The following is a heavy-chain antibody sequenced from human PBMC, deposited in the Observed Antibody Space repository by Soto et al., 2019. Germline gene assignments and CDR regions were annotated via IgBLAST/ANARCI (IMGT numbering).Heavy chain of an antibody. D-gene: IGHD6-6*01. Sequence: GGSLRLSCAASGFTFSSYAMHWVRQAPGKGLEWVAVISYDGSNKYYADSVKGRFTIPRDNSKNTLYLQMNSLRAEDTAVYYCARTSSSGYWGQGTLVTVSS. CDR2: ISYDGSNK. CDR3: ARTSSSGY. V-gene: IGHV3-30-3*01. CDR1: GFTFSSYA. J-gene: IGHJ4*02.